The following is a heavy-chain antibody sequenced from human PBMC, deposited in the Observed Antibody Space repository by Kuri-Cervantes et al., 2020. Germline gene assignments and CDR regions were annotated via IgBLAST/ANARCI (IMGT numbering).Heavy chain of an antibody. D-gene: IGHD1-26*01. CDR2: ISYDGSNK. CDR3: AKERTGRKSSGRFDY. V-gene: IGHV3-30-3*01. J-gene: IGHJ4*02. Sequence: LSLTCAASGFTFSSYAMHWVRQAPGKGLEWVAVISYDGSNKYYADSVKGRFTISRDNSKNTLYLQMNSLRAEDTAVYYCAKERTGRKSSGRFDYWGQGTLVTVSS. CDR1: GFTFSSYA.